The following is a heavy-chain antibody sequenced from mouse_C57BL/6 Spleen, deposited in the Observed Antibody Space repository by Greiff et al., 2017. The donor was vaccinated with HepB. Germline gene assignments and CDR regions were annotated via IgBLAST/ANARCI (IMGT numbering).Heavy chain of an antibody. J-gene: IGHJ1*03. Sequence: QVQLKQPGAELVKPGASVKLSCTASGYTFTSYWMHWVKQRPGRGLGWNGRIDPNSGGTKYNKKFTSKDTLTVDKPSSTAYMQLSRLTSEDSAAYYCARDYGSPYWYFDVWGTGTTVTVSS. CDR2: IDPNSGGT. CDR1: GYTFTSYW. CDR3: ARDYGSPYWYFDV. D-gene: IGHD1-1*01. V-gene: IGHV1-72*01.